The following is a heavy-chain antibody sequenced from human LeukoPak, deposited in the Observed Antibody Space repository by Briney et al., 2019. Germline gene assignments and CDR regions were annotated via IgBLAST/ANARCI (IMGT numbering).Heavy chain of an antibody. CDR3: ARGVARSSKFHFSYYFDY. CDR2: IYHSGST. CDR1: GGSISSYY. V-gene: IGHV4-39*07. D-gene: IGHD6-6*01. Sequence: HPSETLSLTCTVSGGSISSYYWGWIRQPPGKGLEWIGSIYHSGSTYYNPSLKSRVTISVDTSKNQFSLKLSSVTAADTAVYYCARGVARSSKFHFSYYFDYWGQGTLVTVSS. J-gene: IGHJ4*02.